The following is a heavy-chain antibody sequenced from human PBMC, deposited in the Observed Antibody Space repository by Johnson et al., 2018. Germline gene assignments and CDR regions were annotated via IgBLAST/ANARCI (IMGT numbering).Heavy chain of an antibody. Sequence: QVQLVQSGGGVVQPGRSLRLSCAASGFTVSSYGMHWVRQAPGKGLEWVAVISSDGSDKYYADSVRGRFTISRDNSKNTLYLQMNSRGAEDTAVYFCSREWEGSYYYHYYMDVWGKGTTVTVSS. CDR1: GFTVSSYG. CDR3: SREWEGSYYYHYYMDV. CDR2: ISSDGSDK. V-gene: IGHV3-30*03. D-gene: IGHD1-26*01. J-gene: IGHJ6*03.